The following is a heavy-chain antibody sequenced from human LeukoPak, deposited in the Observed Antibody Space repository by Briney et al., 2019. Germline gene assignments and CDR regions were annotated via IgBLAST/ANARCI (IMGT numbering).Heavy chain of an antibody. D-gene: IGHD1-14*01. V-gene: IGHV3-66*02. CDR3: ARVQGGGFRTADY. CDR2: ISANGHDT. CDR1: EFSVGSNY. Sequence: GGSLRLSCAASEFSVGSNYMTWVRQAPGKGLEWVSAISANGHDTYYADSVKDRFTISRDNSKNTLFLQMNSLRGEDTAMYYCARVQGGGFRTADYWGQGTLVTVSS. J-gene: IGHJ4*02.